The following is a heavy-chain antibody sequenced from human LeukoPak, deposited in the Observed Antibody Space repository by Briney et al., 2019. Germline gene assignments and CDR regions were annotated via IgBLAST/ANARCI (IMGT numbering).Heavy chain of an antibody. CDR1: GFTFSSYS. D-gene: IGHD3-22*01. CDR3: ARVIAPTDAFDI. J-gene: IGHJ3*02. Sequence: GGSLRLSCAASGFTFSSYSMNWVRQAPGKGLEWVSSISSSSSYIYYANSVKGRLTISRDNAKNSLYLQMNSLRAEDTAVYYCARVIAPTDAFDIWGQGTMVTVSS. V-gene: IGHV3-21*01. CDR2: ISSSSSYI.